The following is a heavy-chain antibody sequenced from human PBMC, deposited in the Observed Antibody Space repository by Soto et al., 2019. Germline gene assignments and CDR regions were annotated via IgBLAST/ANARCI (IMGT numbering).Heavy chain of an antibody. V-gene: IGHV1-8*01. Sequence: QEQLVQSGAEVKQPGASVRVSCKASGYTFTSYDINWVRQGTGQGLEWMGWMNTKSGDTGYAQKFQGRVTMTRNTSINTAYMELSSLRSEDTAVYYCARSGLGIGVYFDYWGLGTLVTVSS. J-gene: IGHJ4*02. D-gene: IGHD6-13*01. CDR1: GYTFTSYD. CDR2: MNTKSGDT. CDR3: ARSGLGIGVYFDY.